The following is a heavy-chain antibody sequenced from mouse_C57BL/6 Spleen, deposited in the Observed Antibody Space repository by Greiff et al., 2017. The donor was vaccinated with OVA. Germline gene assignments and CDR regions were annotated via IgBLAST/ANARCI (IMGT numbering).Heavy chain of an antibody. Sequence: QVQLQQSGAELARPGASVKLSCKASGYTFTSYGISWVKQRTGQGLEWIGEIYPRSGNTYYNEKFKGKATLTADKSSSTAYMELRSLTSEDSAVYFCAREKSDYYAMDYWGQGTSVTVSS. CDR1: GYTFTSYG. V-gene: IGHV1-81*01. CDR2: IYPRSGNT. J-gene: IGHJ4*01. CDR3: AREKSDYYAMDY.